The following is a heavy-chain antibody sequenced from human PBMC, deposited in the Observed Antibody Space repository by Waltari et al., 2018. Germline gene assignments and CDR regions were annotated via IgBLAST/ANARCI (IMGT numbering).Heavy chain of an antibody. D-gene: IGHD1-1*01. CDR1: GGSITSNRHY. V-gene: IGHV4-39*01. Sequence: QLQLQESGPGLVKPSETLSLTYSVSGGSITSNRHYWVWIRQAPGQGLEWIGTMSYSGATYSSPSLNSRVTISRATSKNQLSLKLASMTAADTAVYYCATYLGASLGTAAFDVWGQGTMVTVSS. CDR3: ATYLGASLGTAAFDV. CDR2: MSYSGAT. J-gene: IGHJ3*01.